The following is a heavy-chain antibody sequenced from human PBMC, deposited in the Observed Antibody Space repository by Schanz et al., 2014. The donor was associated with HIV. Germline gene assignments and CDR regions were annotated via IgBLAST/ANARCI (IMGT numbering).Heavy chain of an antibody. CDR1: GYTFTDYY. CDR3: ASSRLLWFGELFDN. V-gene: IGHV1-2*02. D-gene: IGHD3-10*01. Sequence: QVQLVQSGAEVKKPGASVKVSCKASGYTFTDYYMHWVRQAPGQGLEWMGWINPNSGGTNYAQKFQGRVTMTSDTSIGTAYMELRSLRADDTAVYFCASSRLLWFGELFDNWGQGTLVTVSS. CDR2: INPNSGGT. J-gene: IGHJ4*02.